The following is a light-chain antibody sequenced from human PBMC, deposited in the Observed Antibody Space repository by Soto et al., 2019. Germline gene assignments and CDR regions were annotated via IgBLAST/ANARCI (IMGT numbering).Light chain of an antibody. Sequence: QSVLTQPPSASGSPGQSVTISCTGTSSDVGGSNYVSWYQQHPGKAPKLMIYEVNKRPSGVPDRFSGSKSGNTATLTVSGLQAEHEVDYACRSYGVNADIVRFGGGTKVTVL. CDR2: EVN. V-gene: IGLV2-8*01. J-gene: IGLJ2*01. CDR3: RSYGVNADIVR. CDR1: SSDVGGSNY.